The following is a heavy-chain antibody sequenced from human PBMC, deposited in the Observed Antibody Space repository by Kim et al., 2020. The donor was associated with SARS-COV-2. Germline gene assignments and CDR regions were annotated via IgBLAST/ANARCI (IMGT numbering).Heavy chain of an antibody. CDR3: TREHRTGDLDS. CDR2: IGTAGTTT. CDR1: GFIFSSYW. V-gene: IGHV3-74*01. Sequence: GGSLRLSCAASGFIFSSYWMHWVRQAPGKGLVWISPIGTAGTTTFYADSVKGRFTITRDNAKNTLYLQMNGLRADDTAVYYCTREHRTGDLDS. D-gene: IGHD7-27*01. J-gene: IGHJ5*01.